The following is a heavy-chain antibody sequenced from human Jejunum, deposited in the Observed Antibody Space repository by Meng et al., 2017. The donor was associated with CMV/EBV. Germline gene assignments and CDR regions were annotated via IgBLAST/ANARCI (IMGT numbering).Heavy chain of an antibody. D-gene: IGHD6-25*01. CDR3: VRDTPRGGSFVDY. CDR1: GFTFSSYE. CDR2: ISSSGTFI. V-gene: IGHV3-48*03. J-gene: IGHJ4*02. Sequence: SGFTFSSYEMNWVRQAPGKGLEWVSYISSSGTFIYYADSVKGRFTISRDNAKNSLFLEMSSLRAEDTAVYYCVRDTPRGGSFVDYWGQGTLVTVSS.